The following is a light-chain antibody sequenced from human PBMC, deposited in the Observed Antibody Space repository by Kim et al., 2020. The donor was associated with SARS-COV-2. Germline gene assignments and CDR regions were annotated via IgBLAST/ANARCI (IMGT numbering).Light chain of an antibody. CDR3: QKYEKSSVT. CDR1: QSVGGNY. Sequence: CPGERATLSCRASQSVGGNYLAWYQQKPGQAPRLLIYDASNRATGIPDRFSGSGSGTDFTLTINRLEPEDFAVYYCQKYEKSSVTFGQGTKVDIK. V-gene: IGKV3-20*01. J-gene: IGKJ1*01. CDR2: DAS.